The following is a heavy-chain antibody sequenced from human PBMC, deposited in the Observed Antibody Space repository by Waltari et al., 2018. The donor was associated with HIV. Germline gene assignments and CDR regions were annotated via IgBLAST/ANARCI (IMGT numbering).Heavy chain of an antibody. CDR2: MNTNTGGT. V-gene: IGHV1-2*02. Sequence: QVRLVQSGAAMKNPGASVVVSCEASGYSFTTYFIHWVRQAPGQGLEYIGWMNTNTGGTYYAQKFQGRVTRTRATSISTAYMELSRLGFDDTAVYYCATRYCGGDSCYALDYWGQGTLITVSS. J-gene: IGHJ4*02. CDR3: ATRYCGGDSCYALDY. D-gene: IGHD2-21*01. CDR1: GYSFTTYF.